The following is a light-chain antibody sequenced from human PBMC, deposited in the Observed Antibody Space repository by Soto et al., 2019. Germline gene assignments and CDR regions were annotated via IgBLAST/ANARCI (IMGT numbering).Light chain of an antibody. CDR2: TNN. V-gene: IGLV1-44*01. Sequence: QSVLTQPPSASGTPGQRVTISCSGASSNIGSNAVNWYQQLPGTAPQLLIHTNNQRPSGAPERFSGSKSATSASLAISGLQSEDEAGYSCAAWDDSLNALVFGGGTTLTVL. CDR3: AAWDDSLNALV. CDR1: SSNIGSNA. J-gene: IGLJ3*02.